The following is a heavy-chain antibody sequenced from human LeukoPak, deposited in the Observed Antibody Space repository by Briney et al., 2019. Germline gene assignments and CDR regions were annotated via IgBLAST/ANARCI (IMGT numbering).Heavy chain of an antibody. J-gene: IGHJ4*02. D-gene: IGHD2-15*01. CDR2: ISSSGSTI. CDR1: GFTFSDYY. V-gene: IGHV3-11*01. Sequence: GGSLRLSCAASGFTFSDYYMSWSRQAPGKGLEWVSYISSSGSTIYYAGSVKGRFTISRDNAKNSLYLQMNSLRAEDTAVYYCARDRARYCSGGSCYPDYWGQGTLVTVSS. CDR3: ARDRARYCSGGSCYPDY.